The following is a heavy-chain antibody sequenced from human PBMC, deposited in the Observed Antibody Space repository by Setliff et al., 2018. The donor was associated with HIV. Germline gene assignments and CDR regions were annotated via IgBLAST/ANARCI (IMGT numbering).Heavy chain of an antibody. CDR2: IKPNRGVT. Sequence: ASVKVSCKASGFAFTNFHIHWVRQAPGQGLEWMGSIKPNRGVTKYAQTFQGRVTMTRDTSISTAYMELSRLRSDDTAVYFCARARDGCNFGLKYWGEGTLVTVSS. D-gene: IGHD6-19*01. CDR3: ARARDGCNFGLKY. J-gene: IGHJ4*02. V-gene: IGHV1-2*02. CDR1: GFAFTNFH.